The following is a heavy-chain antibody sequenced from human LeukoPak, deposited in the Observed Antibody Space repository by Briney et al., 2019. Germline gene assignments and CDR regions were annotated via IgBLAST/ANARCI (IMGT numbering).Heavy chain of an antibody. CDR2: IDIGGEKK. Sequence: GGSLRLSCVASGFTFSDYEFNWVRQAPGKGLAWVSYIDIGGEKKLYADSVKGRFTISRDNAKNSLYLQINSLEVEDTGVYYCARDASGANTGDYWGQGTLVTVS. D-gene: IGHD3-16*01. J-gene: IGHJ4*02. CDR3: ARDASGANTGDY. V-gene: IGHV3-48*03. CDR1: GFTFSDYE.